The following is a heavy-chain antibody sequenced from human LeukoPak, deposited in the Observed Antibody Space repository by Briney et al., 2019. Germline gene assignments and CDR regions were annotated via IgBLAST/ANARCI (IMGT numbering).Heavy chain of an antibody. CDR2: IIPIFGTA. V-gene: IGHV1-69*13. CDR1: GGTFSSYA. J-gene: IGHJ3*02. D-gene: IGHD3-10*01. Sequence: SVKVSCKASGGTFSSYAISWVRQAPDQGLEWMGGIIPIFGTANYAQKFQGRVTITADESTSTAYMELSSLRSEDTAVYYCARSIQGIDAFDIWGQGTMVTVSS. CDR3: ARSIQGIDAFDI.